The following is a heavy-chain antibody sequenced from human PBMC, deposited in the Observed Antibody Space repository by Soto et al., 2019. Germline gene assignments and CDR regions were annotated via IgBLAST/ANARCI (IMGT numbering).Heavy chain of an antibody. CDR1: GFSLNTNGVG. J-gene: IGHJ3*02. V-gene: IGHV2-5*02. CDR3: AHRPPAAVGGGAFDM. Sequence: SGPTLVNPTQTLTLTCSFSGFSLNTNGVGVGWIRQPPGKALEWLALIYWDDDKLYSPSLESRPTITKDTSEGQVVLTMTNMDPVDTATYFCAHRPPAAVGGGAFDMWGQGTMVTVSS. D-gene: IGHD3-16*01. CDR2: IYWDDDK.